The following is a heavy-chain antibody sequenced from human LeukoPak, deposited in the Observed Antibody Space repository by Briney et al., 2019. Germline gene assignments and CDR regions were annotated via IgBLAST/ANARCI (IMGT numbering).Heavy chain of an antibody. Sequence: ASVKVSCKASGGTFSSYVINWVRQAPGQGLEWMGGIIPIFGTANYAQKFQGRVTITADESTGTAYMELSSLRSEDTAMYYCARTPERKKYNWFDPWGQGTLVTVSS. D-gene: IGHD1-1*01. J-gene: IGHJ5*02. CDR2: IIPIFGTA. CDR1: GGTFSSYV. V-gene: IGHV1-69*13. CDR3: ARTPERKKYNWFDP.